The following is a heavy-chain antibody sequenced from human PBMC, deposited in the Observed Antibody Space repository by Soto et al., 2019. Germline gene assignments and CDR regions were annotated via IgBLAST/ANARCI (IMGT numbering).Heavy chain of an antibody. D-gene: IGHD5-12*01. Sequence: GGSLRLSCAASGFTFSSYGMHWVRQAPGRGLEWVAVIWYDGSNKYYADSVKGRFTISRDNSKNTLYLQMNSLRAEDTAVYYCAREGGRILSGYDLDYFDYWGQGTLVTVSS. CDR1: GFTFSSYG. CDR2: IWYDGSNK. V-gene: IGHV3-33*01. CDR3: AREGGRILSGYDLDYFDY. J-gene: IGHJ4*02.